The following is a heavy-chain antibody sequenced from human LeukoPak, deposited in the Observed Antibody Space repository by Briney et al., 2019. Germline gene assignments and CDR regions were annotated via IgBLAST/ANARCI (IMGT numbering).Heavy chain of an antibody. J-gene: IGHJ6*02. Sequence: SQTLSLTCTVSSGSISSGGYYWSWIRQHPGKGLEWIGYIYYSGSTYYNPSLKSRVTISVDTSKNQFSLKLSSVTAADTAVYYCAREEGDGMDVWGQGTTVTVSS. CDR2: IYYSGST. CDR1: SGSISSGGYY. V-gene: IGHV4-31*03. CDR3: AREEGDGMDV.